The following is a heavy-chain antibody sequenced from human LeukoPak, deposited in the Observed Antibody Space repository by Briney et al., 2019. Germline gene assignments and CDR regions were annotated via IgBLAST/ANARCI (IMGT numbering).Heavy chain of an antibody. CDR3: ARASGGYDFWSGYYRFYYFDY. D-gene: IGHD3-3*01. V-gene: IGHV4-59*01. CDR1: GGSISSYY. CDR2: IYYSGST. J-gene: IGHJ4*02. Sequence: SGTLSLTCTVSGGSISSYYWSWIRQPPGKGLEWIGYIYYSGSTNYNPSLKSRVTISVDTSKNQFPLKLSSVTAADTAVYYCARASGGYDFWSGYYRFYYFDYWGQGTLVTVSS.